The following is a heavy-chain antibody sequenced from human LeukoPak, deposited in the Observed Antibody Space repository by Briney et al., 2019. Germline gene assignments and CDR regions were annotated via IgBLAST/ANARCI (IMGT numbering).Heavy chain of an antibody. CDR1: GYTFTGYY. D-gene: IGHD2-2*01. CDR3: AREAYCSSTSCHDGANAFEI. CDR2: INPNSGGT. J-gene: IGHJ3*02. V-gene: IGHV1-2*04. Sequence: ASVKVSCKASGYTFTGYYMHWVRQAPGQGLEWMGWINPNSGGTNYAQKFQGWVTMTRDTSISTAYMELSRLRSDDTAVYYCAREAYCSSTSCHDGANAFEIWGQGTMVTVSS.